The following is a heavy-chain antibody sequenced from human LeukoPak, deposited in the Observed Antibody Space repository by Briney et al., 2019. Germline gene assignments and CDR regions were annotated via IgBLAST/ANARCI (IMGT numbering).Heavy chain of an antibody. Sequence: QSGGSLRLSCAASGFAFSTYWIHWVRHAPGKGLVWVSGIHGDGSSANYADSVRGRFTISRDNAKNTLYLQMNSLRAEDTAVYSCVRLSTATPGIDSWGQGTLVTVSS. J-gene: IGHJ4*02. D-gene: IGHD2-15*01. V-gene: IGHV3-74*01. CDR1: GFAFSTYW. CDR2: IHGDGSSA. CDR3: VRLSTATPGIDS.